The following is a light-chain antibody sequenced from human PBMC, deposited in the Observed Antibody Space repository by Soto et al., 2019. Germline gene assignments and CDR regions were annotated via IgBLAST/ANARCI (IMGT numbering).Light chain of an antibody. J-gene: IGKJ1*01. Sequence: EIVLTQSPGTLSLSPGERVTLSCRASQTVSNSYLAWYQQKRGQAPRLLIFDASTRATGIPDRFSGSGSGTDFTLTISRLEPEDFAVLYCQLYGVSPKTFGQGTNVEVK. CDR3: QLYGVSPKT. CDR2: DAS. CDR1: QTVSNSY. V-gene: IGKV3-20*01.